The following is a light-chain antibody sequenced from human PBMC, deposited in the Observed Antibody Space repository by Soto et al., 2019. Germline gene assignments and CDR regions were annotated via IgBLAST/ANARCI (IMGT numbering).Light chain of an antibody. CDR3: RQHFCLPLLP. V-gene: IGKV3-15*01. CDR2: DAS. CDR1: QSVNSN. J-gene: IGKJ4*01. Sequence: EIVMTQSPATLSVSPGERATLSCRASQSVNSNLAWYRQKPGQAPRLLISDASTRATGVPARFSGSGSGTEVTRSSTCLQNCCSATYYSRQHFCLPLLPCGGCAKV.